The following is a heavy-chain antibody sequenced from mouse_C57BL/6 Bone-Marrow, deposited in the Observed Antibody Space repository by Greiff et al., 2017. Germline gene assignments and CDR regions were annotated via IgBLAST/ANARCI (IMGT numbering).Heavy chain of an antibody. Sequence: VQLQQSGAELVRPGASVKLSCTASGFNIKDDYMHWVKQRPEQGLEWIGWIDPENGDTEYASKFQGKATITADTSSNTAYLQLSSLTSEDTAVYYCTLYYGNSCAMDYWGQGTSVTVSS. V-gene: IGHV14-4*01. CDR3: TLYYGNSCAMDY. CDR1: GFNIKDDY. D-gene: IGHD2-1*01. J-gene: IGHJ4*01. CDR2: IDPENGDT.